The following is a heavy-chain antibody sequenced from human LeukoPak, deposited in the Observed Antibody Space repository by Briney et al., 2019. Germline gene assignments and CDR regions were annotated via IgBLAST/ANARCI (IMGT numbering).Heavy chain of an antibody. V-gene: IGHV4-4*07. D-gene: IGHD5-12*01. CDR1: GGSISSYY. CDR2: IYTSGST. CDR3: ARDGRYSAGRWFDP. Sequence: PSETLSLTCTVSGGSISSYYWSWIRQPAGKGLEWIGRIYTSGSTNYNPSLKSRVTMSVDTSKNQFSLKLSSVTAADTAVYYCARDGRYSAGRWFDPWGQGTLVTVSS. J-gene: IGHJ5*02.